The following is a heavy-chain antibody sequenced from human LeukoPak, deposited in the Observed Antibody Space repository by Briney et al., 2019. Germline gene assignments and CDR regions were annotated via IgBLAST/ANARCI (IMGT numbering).Heavy chain of an antibody. D-gene: IGHD5-12*01. J-gene: IGHJ5*02. CDR2: IFYSGST. CDR3: ARRGYTTSGGHWFDP. V-gene: IGHV4-59*08. Sequence: SETLSLTCSVSGGSISSYYWSWIRQPPGKGLEWIGYIFYSGSTIYIPSLRSRVTISVDTSKNQLSLKLTSVTAADTAVYYCARRGYTTSGGHWFDPWGQGTLVTVSS. CDR1: GGSISSYY.